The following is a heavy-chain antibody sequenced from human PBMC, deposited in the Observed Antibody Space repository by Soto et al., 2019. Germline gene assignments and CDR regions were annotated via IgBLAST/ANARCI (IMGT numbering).Heavy chain of an antibody. D-gene: IGHD6-19*01. Sequence: PGGSLRLSCAASGFTFSSYAMSWVRQAPGKGLEWVSAMSGSGGSTYYADSVKGRFTISRDNSKNTVYLQMNSLRAEDTAVYYCAKDRFTWGSGSIVLDYWGQGTVVTVSS. CDR3: AKDRFTWGSGSIVLDY. CDR1: GFTFSSYA. J-gene: IGHJ4*02. V-gene: IGHV3-23*01. CDR2: MSGSGGST.